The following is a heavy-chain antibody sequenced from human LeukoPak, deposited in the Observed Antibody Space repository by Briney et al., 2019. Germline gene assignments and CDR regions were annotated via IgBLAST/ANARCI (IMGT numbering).Heavy chain of an antibody. CDR3: AKERASRDDY. J-gene: IGHJ4*02. CDR2: ISYDGSNK. Sequence: SGGSVRLSCAASGFTFSSYGMHWVRHAPGKGLEWVAVISYDGSNKYYADSVKGRFTISRDNSKNTLYLQMNSLRAEDTAVYYCAKERASRDDYWGQGTLVTVSS. CDR1: GFTFSSYG. V-gene: IGHV3-30*18.